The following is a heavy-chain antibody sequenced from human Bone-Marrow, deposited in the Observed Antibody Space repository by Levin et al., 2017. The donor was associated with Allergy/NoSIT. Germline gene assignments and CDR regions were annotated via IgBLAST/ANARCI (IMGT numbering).Heavy chain of an antibody. CDR2: TSTYNPTR. J-gene: IGHJ4*02. V-gene: IGHV1-18*01. Sequence: WASVKVSCKTSGYSFNTYGISWLRQAPGRGLEWMGWTSTYNPTRNIPQKFRDRVTLTTDESASTVYMELTGLTSDDSAVYFCARDRRTRNGIIDMGASYFDFWGQGTQVTVSS. CDR3: ARDRRTRNGIIDMGASYFDF. CDR1: GYSFNTYG. D-gene: IGHD3-16*01.